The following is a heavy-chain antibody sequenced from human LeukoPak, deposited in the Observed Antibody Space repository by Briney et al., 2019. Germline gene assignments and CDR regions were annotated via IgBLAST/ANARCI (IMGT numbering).Heavy chain of an antibody. Sequence: SETLSLTCAVYGGSFSGYYWSWIRQPPGKGLEWIGEINHSGSTNYNPSLMSRVTISVDTSKNRFSLKLSSVTAADTAVYYCARGVGRALGGGYYFDYWGQGTLVTVSS. J-gene: IGHJ4*02. D-gene: IGHD2-15*01. CDR2: INHSGST. CDR1: GGSFSGYY. CDR3: ARGVGRALGGGYYFDY. V-gene: IGHV4-34*01.